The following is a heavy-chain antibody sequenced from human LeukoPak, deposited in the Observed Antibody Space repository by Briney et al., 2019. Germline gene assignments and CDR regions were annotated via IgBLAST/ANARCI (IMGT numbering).Heavy chain of an antibody. CDR1: GFTFRSYD. V-gene: IGHV3-13*01. J-gene: IGHJ4*02. CDR2: IGTAGDT. CDR3: ARTIKPILTGYYSLDY. D-gene: IGHD3-9*01. Sequence: GGSLRLSCAASGFTFRSYDIHWVRQPTGKGLDWVSGIGTAGDTYYPGSVKGRFTISRENAKNSLYLQMNSLRAEDTAVYYCARTIKPILTGYYSLDYWGQGTLVTVSS.